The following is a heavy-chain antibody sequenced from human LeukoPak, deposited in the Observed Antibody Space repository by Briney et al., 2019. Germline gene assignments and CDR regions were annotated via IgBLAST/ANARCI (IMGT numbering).Heavy chain of an antibody. CDR2: ISSSGSTI. Sequence: PGGSLRLSCAASGFTFSSYEMNWVRQAPGKGLEWVSYISSSGSTIYYADSVKGRFTISRDNAKNSLYLQMNSLRAEDTAVYYCARQYNTASIYYYYYYMDVWGKGTTVTISS. J-gene: IGHJ6*03. D-gene: IGHD5-18*01. V-gene: IGHV3-48*03. CDR3: ARQYNTASIYYYYYYMDV. CDR1: GFTFSSYE.